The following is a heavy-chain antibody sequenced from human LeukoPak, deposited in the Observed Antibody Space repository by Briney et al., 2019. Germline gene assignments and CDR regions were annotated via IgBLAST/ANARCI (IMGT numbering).Heavy chain of an antibody. V-gene: IGHV3-30*04. Sequence: PGRSLRLSCAASGFTFSSYAMHWVRQAPGKGLEWVAVISYDGSNKYYADSVKGRFTISRDNAKNSLYLQMNSLRAEDTAVYYCARVIRAKGASYYFDYWGQGTLVTVSS. J-gene: IGHJ4*02. CDR1: GFTFSSYA. CDR2: ISYDGSNK. D-gene: IGHD1-26*01. CDR3: ARVIRAKGASYYFDY.